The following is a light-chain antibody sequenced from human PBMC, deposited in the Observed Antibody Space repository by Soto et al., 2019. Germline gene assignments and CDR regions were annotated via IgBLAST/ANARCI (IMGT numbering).Light chain of an antibody. CDR3: HQRQSWPRT. J-gene: IGKJ3*01. V-gene: IGKV3-11*01. CDR1: QAVNTR. CDR2: LTS. Sequence: EIVLTQSPATLSSFPGDRVTLSCRASQAVNTRLAWYQHKPGQAPRLLIYLTSNRAAGIPARFSGSGSETDFTLTISYVEPEDFAVYYCHQRQSWPRTFGQGTKVDIK.